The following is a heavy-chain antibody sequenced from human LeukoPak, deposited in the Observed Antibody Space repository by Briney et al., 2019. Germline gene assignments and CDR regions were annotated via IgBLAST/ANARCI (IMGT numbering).Heavy chain of an antibody. CDR1: GGSFSGYY. J-gene: IGHJ4*02. CDR2: INHSGST. D-gene: IGHD3-3*01. Sequence: PSETLSLTCAVYGGSFSGYYWSWIRQPPGKGLEWIGEINHSGSTNYNPSLKSRVTISVDTSKNQFSLKLSSVTAADTAVYYCARGRDDDFWSGYFFWGQGTLVTVST. V-gene: IGHV4-34*01. CDR3: ARGRDDDFWSGYFF.